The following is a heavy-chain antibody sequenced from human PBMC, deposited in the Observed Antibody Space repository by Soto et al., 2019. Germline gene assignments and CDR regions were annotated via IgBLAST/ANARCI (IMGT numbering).Heavy chain of an antibody. J-gene: IGHJ4*02. CDR2: IRSKAYGGTT. Sequence: GGSLRLSCTGSGFTFGDYAMSWFRQAPGKWLEWVGFIRSKAYGGTTEYAASVKGRFSISRDDSKSIVYLQMNSLKIEDTAVYYCARPTYYYDSSGPPGYWGQGTLVTVSS. CDR1: GFTFGDYA. V-gene: IGHV3-49*03. D-gene: IGHD3-22*01. CDR3: ARPTYYYDSSGPPGY.